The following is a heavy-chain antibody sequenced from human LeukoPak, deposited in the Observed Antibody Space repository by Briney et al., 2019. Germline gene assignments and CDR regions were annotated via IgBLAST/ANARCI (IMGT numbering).Heavy chain of an antibody. CDR3: ARVDPYYYGSGLNY. D-gene: IGHD3-10*01. J-gene: IGHJ4*02. V-gene: IGHV4-59*01. CDR1: GGSISSYY. Sequence: SETLSLTCTVSGGSISSYYWSWIRQPPGKGLEWIGYIYYSGSTNYNPSLKSRVTISVDTSKNQFSLKLSSVTAADTAVYYCARVDPYYYGSGLNYWGQGTLVTVSS. CDR2: IYYSGST.